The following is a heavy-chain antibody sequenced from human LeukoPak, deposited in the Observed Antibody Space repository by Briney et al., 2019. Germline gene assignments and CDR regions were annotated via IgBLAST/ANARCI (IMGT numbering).Heavy chain of an antibody. CDR1: GGSFSGYY. Sequence: SETLSLTCAVYGGSFSGYYWSWIRQPPGKGLEWIGEINHSGSTNFNPSLKSRVTISVDTSKNQFSLKLSSVTAADTAVYYCARAEFGGAAGPWPFDYWGQGTLVTVSS. CDR2: INHSGST. CDR3: ARAEFGGAAGPWPFDY. D-gene: IGHD3-16*01. V-gene: IGHV4-34*01. J-gene: IGHJ4*02.